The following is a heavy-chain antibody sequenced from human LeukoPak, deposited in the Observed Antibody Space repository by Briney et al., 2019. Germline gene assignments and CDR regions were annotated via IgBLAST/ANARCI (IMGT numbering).Heavy chain of an antibody. CDR2: IYVGGST. V-gene: IGHV3-53*01. CDR1: GFTVSNSY. J-gene: IGHJ4*02. CDR3: TRAALNDYAAN. Sequence: GGSLSLSCAASGFTVSNSYMSGFRQAPGEGLEGVSMIYVGGSTFYAGSVKGRFTISRDNSKNTLYLQMDSLRAEDTAIYYCTRAALNDYAANWGQGSLVTVSS. D-gene: IGHD4-17*01.